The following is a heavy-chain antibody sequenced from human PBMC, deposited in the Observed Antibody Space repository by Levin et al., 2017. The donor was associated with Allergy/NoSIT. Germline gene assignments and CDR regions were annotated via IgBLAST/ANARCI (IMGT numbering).Heavy chain of an antibody. CDR3: ARNVATDGRFFDY. Sequence: GESLKISCVVSGFTFNNYWMTWVRQAPGKGLEWVANINPDGSGRYYLDSVKGRFTISRDNAKNSLYLQMNSLSAGDTAVYYCARNVATDGRFFDYWGQGSLVSVSS. V-gene: IGHV3-7*04. CDR2: INPDGSGR. J-gene: IGHJ4*02. D-gene: IGHD3-3*01. CDR1: GFTFNNYW.